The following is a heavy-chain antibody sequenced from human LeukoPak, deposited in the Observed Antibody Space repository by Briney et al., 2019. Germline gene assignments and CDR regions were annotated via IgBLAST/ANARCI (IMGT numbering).Heavy chain of an antibody. D-gene: IGHD1-7*01. Sequence: PSETLSLTCTVSGGSISSSSYYWGWIRQPPGEGLEWIGSIYYSGSTYYNPSLKSRVTISVDTSKNQFSLKLSSVTAADTAVYYCAVYNWNYFSRNPAFDPWGQGTLVTVSS. CDR2: IYYSGST. V-gene: IGHV4-39*01. CDR3: AVYNWNYFSRNPAFDP. J-gene: IGHJ5*02. CDR1: GGSISSSSYY.